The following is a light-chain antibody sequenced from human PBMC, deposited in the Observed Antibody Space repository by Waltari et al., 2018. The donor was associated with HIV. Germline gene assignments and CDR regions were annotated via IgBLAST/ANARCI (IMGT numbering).Light chain of an antibody. Sequence: EGVFTQSPATLSLSPGERATLSCRASQSVNSNYLAWYQQIPGQAPRLLIYGASTRATGIPDRFRGSGSETDFTLTINRLEPEDSAVYYCQQYGRTFGQGTKVEL. CDR3: QQYGRT. CDR1: QSVNSNY. CDR2: GAS. V-gene: IGKV3-20*01. J-gene: IGKJ1*01.